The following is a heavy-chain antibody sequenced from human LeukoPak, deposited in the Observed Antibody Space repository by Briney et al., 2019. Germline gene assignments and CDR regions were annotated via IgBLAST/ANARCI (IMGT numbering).Heavy chain of an antibody. CDR3: ARDYRPPGFDWLFRAGAENWFDP. J-gene: IGHJ5*02. CDR1: GYTFTGYY. Sequence: ASVKVSCKASGYTFTGYYMHWVRQAPGQGLEWMGWINPKSGGTNYAQKFQGRVTMTRDTSISTAYMELSRLRSDDTAVYYCARDYRPPGFDWLFRAGAENWFDPWGQGTLVTVSS. V-gene: IGHV1-2*02. D-gene: IGHD3-9*01. CDR2: INPKSGGT.